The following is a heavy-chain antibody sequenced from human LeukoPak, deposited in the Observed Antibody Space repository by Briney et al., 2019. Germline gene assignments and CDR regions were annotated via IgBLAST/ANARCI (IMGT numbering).Heavy chain of an antibody. CDR1: GFIFSSYG. Sequence: PGRSLRLSCAASGFIFSSYGMHWVRQAPGKGLEWVAVISYDGRNKFYTDSVRGRFTISRDNSKNTLYLQINSLRAEDTAVYYCSGSYYNPDYCGMDVWGQGTTVTVSS. J-gene: IGHJ6*02. D-gene: IGHD3-10*01. CDR3: SGSYYNPDYCGMDV. V-gene: IGHV3-30*03. CDR2: ISYDGRNK.